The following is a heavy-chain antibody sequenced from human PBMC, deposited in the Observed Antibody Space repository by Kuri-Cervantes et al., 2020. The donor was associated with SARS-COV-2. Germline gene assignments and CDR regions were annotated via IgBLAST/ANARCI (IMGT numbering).Heavy chain of an antibody. CDR2: IYPGDSDT. Sequence: GESLKISCKGSGYSFTNYWIGWVRQMPGKGLEWMGIIYPGDSDTRYSPSFQGQVTISADKSICTAYLQWSSLKASDTAMYYCARQRVDAAMEFDYWGQGILVTVSS. V-gene: IGHV5-51*01. CDR3: ARQRVDAAMEFDY. CDR1: GYSFTNYW. D-gene: IGHD5-18*01. J-gene: IGHJ4*02.